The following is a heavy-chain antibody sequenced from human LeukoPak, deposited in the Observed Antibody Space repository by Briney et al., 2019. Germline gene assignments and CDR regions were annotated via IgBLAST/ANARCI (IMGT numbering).Heavy chain of an antibody. J-gene: IGHJ4*02. CDR1: GFTFSSYN. V-gene: IGHV3-48*04. D-gene: IGHD2-15*01. CDR2: IRSSSTTI. Sequence: GGSLRLSCAASGFTFSSYNMNWVRQAPGKGLEWVSYIRSSSTTIYYADSVKGRFTISRDNAKNSLFLQMNSLRAEDTAMYYCARGVHRSWLSFDYWGQGTLVTVSS. CDR3: ARGVHRSWLSFDY.